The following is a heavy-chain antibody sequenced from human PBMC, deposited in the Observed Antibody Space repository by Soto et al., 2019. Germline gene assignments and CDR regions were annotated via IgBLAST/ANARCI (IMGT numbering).Heavy chain of an antibody. V-gene: IGHV6-1*01. D-gene: IGHD3-10*01. CDR1: GDSVSSNSAA. Sequence: SQTRSLTCAISGDSVSSNSAAWNWIRQSPSRCLEWLGRTYYRSKWYNDYAVSVKSRITINPDTSKNQFSLQLNSVTPEDTAVYYCARDSLTGSYGYYYYYGMDVWGQGTTVTVSS. CDR3: ARDSLTGSYGYYYYYGMDV. J-gene: IGHJ6*02. CDR2: TYYRSKWYN.